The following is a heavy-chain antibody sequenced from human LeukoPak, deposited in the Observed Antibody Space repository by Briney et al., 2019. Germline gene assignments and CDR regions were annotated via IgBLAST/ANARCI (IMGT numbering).Heavy chain of an antibody. V-gene: IGHV4-61*02. CDR1: GGSIRSGSYY. CDR3: ARGTSYDMDV. J-gene: IGHJ6*03. Sequence: SETLSLTCTVSGGSIRSGSYYGRWIRPPAGKGLEWIGRMHTSGTTNYNPSLKSRVTISVDTSKNHFSLKLSSVTAADTAIYFCARGTSYDMDVWGKGTTVSVSS. D-gene: IGHD3-10*01. CDR2: MHTSGTT.